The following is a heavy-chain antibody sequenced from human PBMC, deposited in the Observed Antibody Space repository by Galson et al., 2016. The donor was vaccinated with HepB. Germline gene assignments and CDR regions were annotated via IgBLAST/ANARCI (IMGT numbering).Heavy chain of an antibody. V-gene: IGHV1-58*02. D-gene: IGHD4-17*01. J-gene: IGHJ4*02. CDR2: IVVGSGDT. Sequence: SVKVSCKASGVIFSISAMQWVRQTRGQFEWIGWIVVGSGDTNCAQRFQERVTITRDMSSGTAYMEMRSLRSDDTAVYYCVADLYDYGDYGWAYWGQGTLVTVSS. CDR1: GVIFSISA. CDR3: VADLYDYGDYGWAY.